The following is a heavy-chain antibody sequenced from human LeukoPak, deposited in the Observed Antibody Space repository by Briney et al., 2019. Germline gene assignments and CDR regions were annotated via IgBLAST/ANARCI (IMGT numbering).Heavy chain of an antibody. Sequence: GESLKISCKASGYSFTSYWIVWVRQMPEKGLEWMGIIYPGDSDTRYSPSFQGQVTISADKSISTAYLQWSSLKASDTAMYYCARSGMEYYYGMDVWGQGTTVTDSS. V-gene: IGHV5-51*01. J-gene: IGHJ6*02. D-gene: IGHD3-3*01. CDR3: ARSGMEYYYGMDV. CDR1: GYSFTSYW. CDR2: IYPGDSDT.